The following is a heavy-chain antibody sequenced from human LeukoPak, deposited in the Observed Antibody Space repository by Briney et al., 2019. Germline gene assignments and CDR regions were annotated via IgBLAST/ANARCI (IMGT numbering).Heavy chain of an antibody. CDR1: GGSISSSNW. V-gene: IGHV4-4*02. D-gene: IGHD4-17*01. J-gene: IGHJ4*02. Sequence: SGTLSLTCAVSGGSISSSNWWSWVRQPPGKGLEWIGEIYHSGSTNYNPSLKSRVTISVDKSKNQFSLKLSSVTAADTAVYYCASLVYGEETYYFDYWGQGTLVTVSS. CDR3: ASLVYGEETYYFDY. CDR2: IYHSGST.